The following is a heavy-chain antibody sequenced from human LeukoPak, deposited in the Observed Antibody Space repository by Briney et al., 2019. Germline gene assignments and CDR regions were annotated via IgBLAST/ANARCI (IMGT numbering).Heavy chain of an antibody. D-gene: IGHD6-6*01. V-gene: IGHV3-30*03. CDR2: ISYDGSNA. CDR3: ARVQDSSSFFDY. Sequence: GGSLRLSCAASGFTFSNYDIHWVRQAPGKGLEWVTSISYDGSNALYADSVKGRFTISRDNSKNTLYLQMNSLRAEDTAVYYCARVQDSSSFFDYWGQGTLVTVSS. CDR1: GFTFSNYD. J-gene: IGHJ4*02.